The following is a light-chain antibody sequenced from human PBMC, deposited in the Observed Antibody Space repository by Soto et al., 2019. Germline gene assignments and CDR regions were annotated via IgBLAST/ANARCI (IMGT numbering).Light chain of an antibody. V-gene: IGLV2-14*01. J-gene: IGLJ2*01. Sequence: QSALTQPASVSGSPAQSITISCTGTSSDVGGYNYVSWYQQHPGKAPKLMIYDVSNRPSGVSNRFSGSKSGNTASLTISGLQAEDEADYYCSSYTSSSFVVFGGGTKVTVL. CDR3: SSYTSSSFVV. CDR1: SSDVGGYNY. CDR2: DVS.